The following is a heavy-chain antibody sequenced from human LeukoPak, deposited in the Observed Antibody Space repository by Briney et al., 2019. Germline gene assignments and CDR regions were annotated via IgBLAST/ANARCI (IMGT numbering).Heavy chain of an antibody. D-gene: IGHD2-2*01. CDR1: GFTFDDYA. CDR3: AKDRDQLLSSAFDI. V-gene: IGHV3-9*03. Sequence: PGRSLRLSCAASGFTFDDYAMHWVRQAPGKGLEWVSGISWNSGSIGYADSVKGRFTISRANAKNSLYLQMNSLRAEDMALYYCAKDRDQLLSSAFDIWGQGAMVTVSS. CDR2: ISWNSGSI. J-gene: IGHJ3*02.